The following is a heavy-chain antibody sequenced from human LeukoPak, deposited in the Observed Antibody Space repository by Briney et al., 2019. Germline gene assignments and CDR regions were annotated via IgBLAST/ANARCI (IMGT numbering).Heavy chain of an antibody. CDR1: EFTFSSYA. CDR2: ISDSGGNT. CDR3: AKSRGGGAYDYDY. J-gene: IGHJ4*02. V-gene: IGHV3-23*01. D-gene: IGHD5-12*01. Sequence: GGSLRLSCAVSEFTFSSYAMSWVPQAPGKGVEWVSAISDSGGNTYYADSVKGRFTISRDNSKNTLYLQMISLRAEDTAIYYCAKSRGGGAYDYDYWGQGTLVTVSS.